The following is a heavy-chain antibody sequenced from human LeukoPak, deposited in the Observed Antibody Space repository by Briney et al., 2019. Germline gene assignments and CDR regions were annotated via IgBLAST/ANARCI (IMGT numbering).Heavy chain of an antibody. CDR3: ARDLRFLEWGPPSYYFDY. Sequence: PGGSLRLSCAASGFTFSSYSMNWVRQAPGKGLEWVSSISSSSSYIYYADSVKGRFTISRDNAKNSLYLQMNSLRAEDTAVYYCARDLRFLEWGPPSYYFDYWGQGTLVTVSS. V-gene: IGHV3-21*01. CDR2: ISSSSSYI. D-gene: IGHD3-3*01. CDR1: GFTFSSYS. J-gene: IGHJ4*02.